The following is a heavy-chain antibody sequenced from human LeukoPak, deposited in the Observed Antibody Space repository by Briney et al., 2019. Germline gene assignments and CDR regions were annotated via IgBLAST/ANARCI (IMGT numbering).Heavy chain of an antibody. D-gene: IGHD3-22*01. CDR2: IYSGGST. J-gene: IGHJ4*02. CDR3: ASLDDRLYYFDY. Sequence: GGSLRLSCAASGFTVSSNYMSWVRQAPGKGLEWVSVIYSGGSTYYADSVKGRFTISRDNSKNTLYLQMNSLRAEDTAVYYCASLDDRLYYFDYWGQGTLVTVSS. V-gene: IGHV3-53*01. CDR1: GFTVSSNY.